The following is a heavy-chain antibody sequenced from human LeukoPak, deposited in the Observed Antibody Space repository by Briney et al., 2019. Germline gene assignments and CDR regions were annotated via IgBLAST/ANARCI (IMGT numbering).Heavy chain of an antibody. CDR2: IYYSGNT. J-gene: IGHJ4*02. CDR3: ARQTGAGLFILP. D-gene: IGHD3-3*01. V-gene: IGHV4-39*01. CDR1: GGSISTSNSY. Sequence: SETMSLTCAVSGGSISTSNSYWGWIRRPPGKGLEWVGSIYYSGNTYYNPSLKSRVTISVDTSKNQFSLILTSVTAADTAVYYCARQTGAGLFILPGGQGTLVTVSS.